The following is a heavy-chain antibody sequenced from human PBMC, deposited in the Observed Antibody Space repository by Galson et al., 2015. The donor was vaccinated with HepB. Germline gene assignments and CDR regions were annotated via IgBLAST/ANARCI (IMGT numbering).Heavy chain of an antibody. J-gene: IGHJ4*02. CDR2: INSDGSST. CDR1: EFTFSIYW. D-gene: IGHD4-17*01. V-gene: IGHV3-74*01. Sequence: SLRLSCAASEFTFSIYWMHWVRQAPGKGLVWVSRINSDGSSTTYADSVKGRFTISRDNAKNTLFLQMNSLRAEDTAVYYCARARAVTTYYFDYWGQGTLVTVSS. CDR3: ARARAVTTYYFDY.